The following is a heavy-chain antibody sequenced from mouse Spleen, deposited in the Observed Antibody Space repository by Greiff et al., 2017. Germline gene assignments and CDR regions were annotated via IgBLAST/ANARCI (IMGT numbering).Heavy chain of an antibody. CDR2: ICSGGSYT. D-gene: IGHD3-2*01. CDR1: GFTFSSYT. J-gene: IGHJ3*01. Sequence: EVQRVESGGGLVKPGGSLKLSCAASGFTFSSYTMSWVRQTPEKRLEWVATICSGGSYTYYQDSVKGRSTISRDNAKNTLYLQMSSLKSEDTAMYYCTRALFRQLGLPSWFAYWGQGTLVTVSA. CDR3: TRALFRQLGLPSWFAY. V-gene: IGHV5-6-4*01.